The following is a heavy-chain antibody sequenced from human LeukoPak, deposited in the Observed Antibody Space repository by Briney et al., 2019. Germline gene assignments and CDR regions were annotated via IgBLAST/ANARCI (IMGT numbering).Heavy chain of an antibody. V-gene: IGHV3-7*01. CDR3: ASDESYCSSTSCDYYYMDV. CDR2: IKPDGSER. CDR1: GFTFRSYW. J-gene: IGHJ6*03. D-gene: IGHD2-2*01. Sequence: GGSLRLSCAASGFTFRSYWMAWVRQAPGKGLEWVANIKPDGSERYYVDSVKGRFTVSRDNAQNSLYLQMNSLRADDTAVYYCASDESYCSSTSCDYYYMDVWGKGTTVTVAS.